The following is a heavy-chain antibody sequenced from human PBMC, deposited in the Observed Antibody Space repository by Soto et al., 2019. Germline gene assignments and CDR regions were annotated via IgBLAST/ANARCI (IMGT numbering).Heavy chain of an antibody. V-gene: IGHV3-30-3*01. D-gene: IGHD5-18*01. Sequence: GGSLRLSCAASGFTFSSYAMHWVRQAPGKGLEWVAVISYDGSNKYYADSVKGRFTISRDNSKNTLYLQMDSLRAEDTAVYYCARGGEYEPPPRRYSYGYMLLDYWGQGTLVTVSS. CDR2: ISYDGSNK. CDR1: GFTFSSYA. J-gene: IGHJ4*02. CDR3: ARGGEYEPPPRRYSYGYMLLDY.